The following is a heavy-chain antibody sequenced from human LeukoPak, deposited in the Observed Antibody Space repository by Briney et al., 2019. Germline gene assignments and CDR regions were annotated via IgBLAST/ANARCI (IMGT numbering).Heavy chain of an antibody. Sequence: GGSLRLSCAASGFTFSTYGMHWVRQAPGKGLEWVAVLSYDGSGKYYADSVKGRCTISRDNSKNTLYLQMNSLRAEDTAVYYCASPAVYSSSWYYFDYWGQGTLVTVSS. CDR3: ASPAVYSSSWYYFDY. D-gene: IGHD6-13*01. CDR1: GFTFSTYG. V-gene: IGHV3-30*03. J-gene: IGHJ4*02. CDR2: LSYDGSGK.